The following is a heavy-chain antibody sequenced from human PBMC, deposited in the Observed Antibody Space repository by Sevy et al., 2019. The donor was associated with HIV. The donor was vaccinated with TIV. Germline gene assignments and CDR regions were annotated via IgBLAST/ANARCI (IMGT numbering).Heavy chain of an antibody. CDR2: FDPEDDKR. J-gene: IGHJ4*02. Sequence: ASVKVSCKVSGYSLTQLSMHWVRQAPGKGLEWMGSFDPEDDKRIYAQKFQGRVTMTEDTSTDTAYMELSSLRSEDTAVYYCATTKDCYENSGDSFDYWGQGTLVTVSS. CDR1: GYSLTQLS. CDR3: ATTKDCYENSGDSFDY. D-gene: IGHD3-22*01. V-gene: IGHV1-24*01.